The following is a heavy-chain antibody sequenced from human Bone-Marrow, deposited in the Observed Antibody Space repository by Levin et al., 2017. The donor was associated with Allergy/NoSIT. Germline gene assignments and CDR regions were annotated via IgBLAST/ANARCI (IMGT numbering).Heavy chain of an antibody. J-gene: IGHJ6*02. D-gene: IGHD6-13*01. CDR3: ASPGIQAAGSDYSHYYGLDV. CDR1: GFIVSSNY. CDR2: MYSEGST. V-gene: IGHV3-53*01. Sequence: GESLKISCAASGFIVSSNYMSWVRQAPGKGLEWVSIMYSEGSTSYADSVEGRFTISRDNSKNTLFLQMNSLRVEDTAVYYCASPGIQAAGSDYSHYYGLDVWGQGTTVTVSS.